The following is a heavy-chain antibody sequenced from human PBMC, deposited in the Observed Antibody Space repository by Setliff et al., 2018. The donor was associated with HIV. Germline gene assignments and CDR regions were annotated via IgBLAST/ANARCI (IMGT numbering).Heavy chain of an antibody. D-gene: IGHD1-26*01. CDR3: ARAAYSGTYLWEPATDL. V-gene: IGHV4-61*09. Sequence: PSETLSLTCTVSGDSITRGSYYWSWIRQPAGKGLEWIGHIYTSGKTHYSPSLKSRITIPADTSKNQLSLNLSSVTAADTAVYYCARAAYSGTYLWEPATDLWGRGTLVTVSS. CDR2: IYTSGKT. J-gene: IGHJ2*01. CDR1: GDSITRGSYY.